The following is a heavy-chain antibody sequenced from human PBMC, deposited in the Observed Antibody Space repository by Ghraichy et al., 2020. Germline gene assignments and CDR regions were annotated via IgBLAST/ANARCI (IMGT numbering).Heavy chain of an antibody. CDR2: LSSRSSYI. J-gene: IGHJ3*02. D-gene: IGHD3-22*01. CDR1: GFIVSNNY. Sequence: GGSLRLSCAASGFIVSNNYMSWVRQAPGEGLEWVSSLSSRSSYIHYADSVRGRFTISRDNAKNSLYLQMKSLRADDTAVYYCARDLSDDSHGFDIWGQGTMVTVSS. V-gene: IGHV3-21*01. CDR3: ARDLSDDSHGFDI.